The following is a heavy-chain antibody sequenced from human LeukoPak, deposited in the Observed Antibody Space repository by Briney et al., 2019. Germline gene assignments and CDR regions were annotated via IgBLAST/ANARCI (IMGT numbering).Heavy chain of an antibody. J-gene: IGHJ6*03. Sequence: GGSLRLSCAASGFTFSSYWMSWVRQAPGKGLEWVANIKQDGSEKYYVDSVKGRFTISRDNAKNSLYLQMNSLRAEDTAVYYCARLYSSGWYLYYYYMDVWGKGTTVTISS. CDR3: ARLYSSGWYLYYYYMDV. V-gene: IGHV3-7*01. CDR2: IKQDGSEK. CDR1: GFTFSSYW. D-gene: IGHD6-19*01.